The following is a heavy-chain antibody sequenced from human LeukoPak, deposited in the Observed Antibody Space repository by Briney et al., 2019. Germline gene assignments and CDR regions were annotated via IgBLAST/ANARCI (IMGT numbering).Heavy chain of an antibody. J-gene: IGHJ4*02. CDR3: AGGIFGVVTHGLFDY. D-gene: IGHD3-3*01. Sequence: TLSLTCTVSGGSISSGSYSWSWIRPPAGKGLEWIGRIYTSGSTNYNPSLKSRVTISVDTSKNQFSLKLSSVTAADTAVYYCAGGIFGVVTHGLFDYCGQGTLVAVSS. V-gene: IGHV4-61*02. CDR2: IYTSGST. CDR1: GGSISSGSYS.